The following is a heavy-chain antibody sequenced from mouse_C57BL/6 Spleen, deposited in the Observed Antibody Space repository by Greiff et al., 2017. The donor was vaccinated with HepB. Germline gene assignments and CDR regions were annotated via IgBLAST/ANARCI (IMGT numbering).Heavy chain of an antibody. V-gene: IGHV7-3*01. J-gene: IGHJ1*03. CDR2: IRNKANGYTT. CDR1: GFTFTDYY. CDR3: ARSQYFDV. Sequence: EVQLVESGGGLVQPGGSLSLSCAASGFTFTDYYMSWVRQPPGKALEWLGFIRNKANGYTTEYSASVKGRFTISRDNSQSILYLQMNALRAEDSATYYCARSQYFDVWGTGTTVTVSS.